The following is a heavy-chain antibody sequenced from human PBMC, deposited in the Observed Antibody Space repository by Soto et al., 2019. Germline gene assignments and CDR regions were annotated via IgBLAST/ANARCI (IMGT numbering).Heavy chain of an antibody. V-gene: IGHV4-31*02. CDR2: IYYSGST. CDR3: ARDNSQRGVDY. D-gene: IGHD6-25*01. Sequence: SETLSLTCTVSGGSISSGGYYWSWIRQHPGKGLEWIGYIYYSGSTYYNPSLKSRVTISVDTSKNQFSLKLSSVTAADTAVYYCARDNSQRGVDYWGQGTLVTV. J-gene: IGHJ4*02. CDR1: GGSISSGGYY.